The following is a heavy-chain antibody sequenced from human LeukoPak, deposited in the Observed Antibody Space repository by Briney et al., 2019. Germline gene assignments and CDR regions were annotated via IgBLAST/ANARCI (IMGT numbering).Heavy chain of an antibody. J-gene: IGHJ4*02. CDR1: GFTFSRYG. V-gene: IGHV3-30*02. CDR3: AKIGAVAGHFDY. D-gene: IGHD6-19*01. Sequence: GGSLRLSCAASGFTFSRYGMHWVRQAPGKGLEWVAFIRFDGSDKYHADSVKGRFNISRDNSKNTVYLQMSSLRVEDTALYYCAKIGAVAGHFDYCGQGTLVTVSS. CDR2: IRFDGSDK.